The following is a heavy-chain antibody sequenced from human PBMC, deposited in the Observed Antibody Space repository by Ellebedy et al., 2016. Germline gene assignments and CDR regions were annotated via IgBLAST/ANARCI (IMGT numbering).Heavy chain of an antibody. CDR2: IKQDGSEK. Sequence: GGSLRLXXAASGFTFRNYLLNWARQAPGKGLEWVANIKQDGSEKYYVDSVKGRFTISRDNAKNSLYLQMNSLRAEDTAVYYCARDTSWGQGTLVTVSS. CDR3: ARDTS. J-gene: IGHJ4*02. V-gene: IGHV3-7*04. CDR1: GFTFRNYL. D-gene: IGHD3-16*01.